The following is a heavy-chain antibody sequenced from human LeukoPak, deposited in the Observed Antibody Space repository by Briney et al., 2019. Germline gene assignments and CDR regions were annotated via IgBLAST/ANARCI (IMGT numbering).Heavy chain of an antibody. V-gene: IGHV4-30-4*08. CDR1: GGYISSSSYY. CDR3: ARVSVTAID. Sequence: KPSETLSLTCTVSGGYISSSSYYWGWIRQPPGKGLEWIGYIYYSGSTYYNPSLKSRVTISVDTSKNQFSLKLSSVTAADTAVYYCARVSVTAIDWGQGTLVTVSS. D-gene: IGHD3-16*02. J-gene: IGHJ4*02. CDR2: IYYSGST.